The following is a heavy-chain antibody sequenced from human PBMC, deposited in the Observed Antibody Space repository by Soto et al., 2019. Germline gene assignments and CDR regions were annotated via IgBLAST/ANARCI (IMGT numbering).Heavy chain of an antibody. CDR3: ASPHCSSTSGYDAFDI. Sequence: GGSLRLPCAASGFTFSAYYMSWIHQAPGKGLEWVSYISSSGSTIYYADSVKDRFTISRDNAKNTLYLQRNSLRAEDTAVYYCASPHCSSTSGYDAFDIWGQGTMVTVSS. J-gene: IGHJ3*02. D-gene: IGHD2-2*01. V-gene: IGHV3-11*01. CDR2: ISSSGSTI. CDR1: GFTFSAYY.